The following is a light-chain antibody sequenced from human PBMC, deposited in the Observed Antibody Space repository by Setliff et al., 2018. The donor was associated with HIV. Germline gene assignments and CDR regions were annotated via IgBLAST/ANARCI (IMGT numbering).Light chain of an antibody. CDR2: ENY. CDR3: GTWDSSLSAGFWV. J-gene: IGLJ3*02. CDR1: SPSIGNNY. Sequence: SALTQSPSMSAAPGQKVTISCSGSSPSIGNNYVSWYQQLPGTAPKLLIYENYKRPSGIPGRFSGSKSGTSATLDITGLQTGDEADYYCGTWDSSLSAGFWVFGGGTKGTVL. V-gene: IGLV1-51*02.